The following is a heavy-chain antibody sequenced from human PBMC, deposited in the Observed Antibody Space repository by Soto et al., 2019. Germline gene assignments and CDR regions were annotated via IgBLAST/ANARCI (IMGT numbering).Heavy chain of an antibody. CDR3: ARLSRLYSYMDV. J-gene: IGHJ6*03. CDR1: GYTFTSYD. CDR2: MNPNSGNT. Sequence: GASVKVSCKASGYTFTSYDTNWVRQATGQGLEWMGWMNPNSGNTGYAQKFQGRVTMTRNTSISTAYMELSSLRSEDTAVYYCARLSRLYSYMDVWGKGTTVTVSS. V-gene: IGHV1-8*01. D-gene: IGHD2-21*01.